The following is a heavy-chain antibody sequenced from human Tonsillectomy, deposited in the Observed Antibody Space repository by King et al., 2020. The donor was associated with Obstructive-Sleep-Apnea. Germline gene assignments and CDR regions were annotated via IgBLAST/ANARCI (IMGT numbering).Heavy chain of an antibody. CDR3: ARERTVTPDY. V-gene: IGHV3-30-3*01. J-gene: IGHJ4*02. CDR1: GFTFSSYA. CDR2: ISYDGSNK. Sequence: VQLVESGGGVVQPGRSLRLSCAASGFTFSSYAMHWVRPAPGKGLEWGAVISYDGSNKYYADSVKGRFTISRDNSQNTLYLQMNSLRAEDTAVYYCARERTVTPDYWGQGTLVTVSS. D-gene: IGHD4-17*01.